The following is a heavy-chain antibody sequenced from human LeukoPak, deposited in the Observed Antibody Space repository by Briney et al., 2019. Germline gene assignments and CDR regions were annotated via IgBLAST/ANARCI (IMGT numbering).Heavy chain of an antibody. V-gene: IGHV1-18*01. D-gene: IGHD5-24*01. J-gene: IGHJ4*02. CDR2: SSAYNGNT. Sequence: ASVKVSCKSSGYTFTSYGIRGVRQAPGQGVEWMGWSSAYNGNTDYAQKIQARVTMTTDTSTRTAYMELRSLESDDTVVYYCARVYTRGYQTSAQLQYSFDYWGQGTLVTVSS. CDR3: ARVYTRGYQTSAQLQYSFDY. CDR1: GYTFTSYG.